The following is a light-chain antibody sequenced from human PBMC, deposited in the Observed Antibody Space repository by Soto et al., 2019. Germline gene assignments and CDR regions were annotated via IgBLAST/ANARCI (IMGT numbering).Light chain of an antibody. V-gene: IGKV1-39*01. CDR1: QSISSY. CDR3: QQSYSTPRT. CDR2: AAS. J-gene: IGKJ1*01. Sequence: DIQMTQSPSFVAASVGDRVTITCRASQSISSYLNWYQQKKGKAPKXXIYAASSLQSGVPSRFSGSGYGTDFNLTISSLQPEDFATYYCQQSYSTPRTFGQGTKVDIK.